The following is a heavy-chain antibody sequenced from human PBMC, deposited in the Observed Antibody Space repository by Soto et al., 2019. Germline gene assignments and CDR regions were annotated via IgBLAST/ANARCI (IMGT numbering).Heavy chain of an antibody. CDR3: ARSTIFGVIIGPMDV. CDR2: IIPSFNKV. Sequence: QVQLVQSGAEVRKPGSSVKVSCMASGGTFSSYAVTWVRHAPGQGLEWMATIIPSFNKVNYAQKFQDRVTIIADKSTSIAYMELSSLRSEATALYYCARSTIFGVIIGPMDVWGQGTTVTVSS. V-gene: IGHV1-69*06. J-gene: IGHJ6*02. CDR1: GGTFSSYA. D-gene: IGHD3-3*01.